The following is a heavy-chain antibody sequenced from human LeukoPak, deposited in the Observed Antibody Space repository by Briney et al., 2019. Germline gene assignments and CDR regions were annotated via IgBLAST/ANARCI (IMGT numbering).Heavy chain of an antibody. CDR2: IYTSGST. J-gene: IGHJ4*02. D-gene: IGHD6-6*01. CDR3: AREYSSSSGKALDY. V-gene: IGHV4-4*07. Sequence: SETPSLTCTVSSGSLGSYYWNWLLQPAGKGLKWIGHIYTSGSTNYSPSLKSRVTMSVDASKNQFSLKLNSVTAADTAFYYCAREYSSSSGKALDYWGQGTLVTVSS. CDR1: SGSLGSYY.